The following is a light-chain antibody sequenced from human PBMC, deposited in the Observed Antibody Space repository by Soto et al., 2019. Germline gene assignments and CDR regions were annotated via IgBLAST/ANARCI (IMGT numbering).Light chain of an antibody. J-gene: IGKJ1*01. V-gene: IGKV3-20*01. CDR2: GAS. Sequence: EIVLTQSPGTLSLSPGERATLSCRASHSVPSNLAWYQQKPGQAPRLLISGASGRATGVPDRFSGSGSGTDFTLTIDRLESEDFAVYFCQQYGDLPWTFGQGTKVDIK. CDR1: HSVPSN. CDR3: QQYGDLPWT.